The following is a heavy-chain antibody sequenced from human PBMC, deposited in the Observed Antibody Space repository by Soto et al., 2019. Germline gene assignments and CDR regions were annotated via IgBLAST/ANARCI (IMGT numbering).Heavy chain of an antibody. V-gene: IGHV1-18*01. CDR3: ARESGKWELLVFFDY. J-gene: IGHJ4*02. Sequence: QVPLVQSGAEVKKPGASVKVSCKASGYTFTSYGISWVRQAPGQGLEWMGWISAYNGNTNYAQKLQGRVTMTADTSTSTAYMELRSLRSDDTAVYYCARESGKWELLVFFDYWGQGTLVTVSS. CDR2: ISAYNGNT. CDR1: GYTFTSYG. D-gene: IGHD1-26*01.